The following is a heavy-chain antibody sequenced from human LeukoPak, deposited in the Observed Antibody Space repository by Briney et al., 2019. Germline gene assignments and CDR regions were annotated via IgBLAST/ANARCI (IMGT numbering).Heavy chain of an antibody. CDR1: GGSISSGSYY. CDR2: IYTSGST. D-gene: IGHD6-6*01. J-gene: IGHJ4*02. Sequence: SETLSLTCTVSGGSISSGSYYWSWIRQPAGKGLEWIGRIYTSGSTNYNPSLKSRVTISVETSKNQFSLKLSSVTAADTAVYYCAREYSSSPLDYWGQGTLVTVSS. CDR3: AREYSSSPLDY. V-gene: IGHV4-61*02.